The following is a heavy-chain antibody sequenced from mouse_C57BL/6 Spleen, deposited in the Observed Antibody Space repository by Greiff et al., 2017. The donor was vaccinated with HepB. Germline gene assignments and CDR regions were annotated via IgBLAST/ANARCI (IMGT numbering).Heavy chain of an antibody. J-gene: IGHJ2*01. Sequence: VQLQQPGAELVRPGSSVKLSCKASGYTFTSYWMDWVKQRPGQGLEWIGNIYPSDSETHYNQKFKDKATLTVDKSSSTAYMQLSSLTSEDSAVYHCAKGGGFVLDYGGKGTTLSVS. D-gene: IGHD1-1*02. V-gene: IGHV1-61*01. CDR1: GYTFTSYW. CDR3: AKGGGFVLDY. CDR2: IYPSDSET.